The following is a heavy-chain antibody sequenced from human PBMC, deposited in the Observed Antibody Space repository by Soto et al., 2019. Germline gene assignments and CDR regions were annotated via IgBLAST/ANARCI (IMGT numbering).Heavy chain of an antibody. CDR2: ISAYNGNT. CDR3: ASPAPYYDFWSGYPPDYYYYGMDV. J-gene: IGHJ6*02. CDR1: GYTFTSYG. V-gene: IGHV1-18*01. D-gene: IGHD3-3*01. Sequence: GASVKVSCKASGYTFTSYGISWVRQAPGQRLEWMGWISAYNGNTNYAQKLQGRVTMTTDTSTSTAYMELRSLRSDDTAVYYCASPAPYYDFWSGYPPDYYYYGMDVWGQGTTVTVSS.